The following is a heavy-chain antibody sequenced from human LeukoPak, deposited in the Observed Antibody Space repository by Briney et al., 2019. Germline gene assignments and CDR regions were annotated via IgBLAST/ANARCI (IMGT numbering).Heavy chain of an antibody. CDR3: ARERAGWELLGYYYYYYMDV. V-gene: IGHV4-39*07. Sequence: SSYEMNWVRQAPGKGLEWIGSIYYSGSTYYNPSLKSRVTISVDTSKNQFSMKLSSVTAADTAVYYCARERAGWELLGYYYYYYMDVWGKGTTVTVSS. D-gene: IGHD1-26*01. J-gene: IGHJ6*03. CDR1: SSYE. CDR2: IYYSGST.